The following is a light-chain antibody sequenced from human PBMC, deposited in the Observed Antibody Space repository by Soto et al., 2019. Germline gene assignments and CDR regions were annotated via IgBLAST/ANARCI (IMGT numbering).Light chain of an antibody. CDR2: TAS. CDR3: QQRHSYPST. V-gene: IGKV1-9*01. Sequence: DIQLTQSPSFLSASVGDRVTITCRASQGISSYLAWYQQKPGKAPKLLIYTASTLQSGVPSRFSGSGSGTEFTPTISSLQTEEFATYYCQQRHSYPSTFGQGTRLEIK. J-gene: IGKJ5*01. CDR1: QGISSY.